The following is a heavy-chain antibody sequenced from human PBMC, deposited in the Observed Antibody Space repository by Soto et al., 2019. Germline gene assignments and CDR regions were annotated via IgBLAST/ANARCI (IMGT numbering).Heavy chain of an antibody. D-gene: IGHD6-6*01. CDR2: ISGSGGTA. CDR3: AKSGSNSGGDY. V-gene: IGHV3-23*01. Sequence: GGSLRLSCAASGFTFNNYAMSWVRQAPGKGLEWVSSISGSGGTAYNVDSVKGRFTISRDNSKNTMYLQMNSLRAEDTALYYCAKSGSNSGGDYWGQGTLVTVSS. J-gene: IGHJ4*02. CDR1: GFTFNNYA.